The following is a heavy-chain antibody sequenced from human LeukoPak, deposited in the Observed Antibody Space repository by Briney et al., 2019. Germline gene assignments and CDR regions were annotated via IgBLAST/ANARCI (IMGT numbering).Heavy chain of an antibody. V-gene: IGHV1-69*13. CDR1: GGTFSSYA. CDR3: ARLRLSYYYDSSGYKATDY. J-gene: IGHJ4*02. D-gene: IGHD3-22*01. Sequence: SVKVSCTASGGTFSSYAINWVRQAPGQGLEWMGGIIPIFGTANYAQTLQGRVTITADESTSTAYMELSSLRSEDTAVYYCARLRLSYYYDSSGYKATDYWGQGTLVTVSS. CDR2: IIPIFGTA.